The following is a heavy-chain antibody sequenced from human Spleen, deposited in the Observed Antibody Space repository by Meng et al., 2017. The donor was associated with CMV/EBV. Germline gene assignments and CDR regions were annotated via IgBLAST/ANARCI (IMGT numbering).Heavy chain of an antibody. V-gene: IGHV3-23*03. CDR2: MYTANTAT. D-gene: IGHD1-26*01. Sequence: GGSLRLSCAASGFSFRDYAMSWVRQAPGKGPEWVSIMYTANTATHYQDSVKGRFTISRDDSKNSVYLHMSSLRPDDTALYYCARELPNTWEPFDYWGHGTLVTVSS. CDR3: ARELPNTWEPFDY. J-gene: IGHJ4*01. CDR1: GFSFRDYA.